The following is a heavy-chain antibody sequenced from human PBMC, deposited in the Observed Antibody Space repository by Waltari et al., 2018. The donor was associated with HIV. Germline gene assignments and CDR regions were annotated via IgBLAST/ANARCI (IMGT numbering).Heavy chain of an antibody. CDR3: ARDREDVAVAGMEGFDP. Sequence: EVQLVESGGGLVKPGGSLRLSCAASGFTFSSYSMNWVSQAPGKGLEWVSSISSSSSYIYYADSVKGRFTISRDNAKNSLYLQMNSLRAEDTAVYYCARDREDVAVAGMEGFDPWGQGTLVTVSS. CDR1: GFTFSSYS. J-gene: IGHJ5*02. D-gene: IGHD6-19*01. CDR2: ISSSSSYI. V-gene: IGHV3-21*01.